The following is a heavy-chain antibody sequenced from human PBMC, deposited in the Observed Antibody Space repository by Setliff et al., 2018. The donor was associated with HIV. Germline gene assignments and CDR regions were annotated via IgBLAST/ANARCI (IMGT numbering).Heavy chain of an antibody. CDR2: IFYSGST. CDR1: GGSISSSNYY. V-gene: IGHV4-39*01. Sequence: SETLSLTCTVAGGSISSSNYYWGWIRQPPGGGLEWIGSIFYSGSTYYNPSLKSRLIISVDTSKNQFSLNLSSMSAADTAVYFCSRLTRSSSNSYKGRFDPWGQGTLVTSPQ. D-gene: IGHD2-15*01. CDR3: SRLTRSSSNSYKGRFDP. J-gene: IGHJ5*02.